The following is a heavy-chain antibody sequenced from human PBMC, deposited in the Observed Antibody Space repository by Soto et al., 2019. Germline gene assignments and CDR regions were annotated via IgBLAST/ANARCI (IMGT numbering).Heavy chain of an antibody. Sequence: QVQLVQSGAEVKEPGASVKVSCKASGYTFTTYDIYWMRQATGQGLEWMGWMNPYTGNTGYAQKFQGRVTVTRNTSFSTVYMEMSGLRLDDTAVYYCARRKERSGPHYFDYWGQGSQVTVSS. V-gene: IGHV1-8*01. J-gene: IGHJ4*02. D-gene: IGHD6-25*01. CDR2: MNPYTGNT. CDR3: ARRKERSGPHYFDY. CDR1: GYTFTTYD.